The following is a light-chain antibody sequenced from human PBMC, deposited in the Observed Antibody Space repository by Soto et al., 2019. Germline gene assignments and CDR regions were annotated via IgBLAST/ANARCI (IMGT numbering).Light chain of an antibody. V-gene: IGKV3-11*01. CDR1: QSISSS. J-gene: IGKJ4*01. Sequence: EIVLTQSPATLSLSPGERATLSCRASQSISSSLGWYQQKPGQVPRLLIYEASNRATGIPARFSGSGSGTDFTLTISRLEPEDFAVYYCQQRRDWPLTFGGGTKVEIK. CDR3: QQRRDWPLT. CDR2: EAS.